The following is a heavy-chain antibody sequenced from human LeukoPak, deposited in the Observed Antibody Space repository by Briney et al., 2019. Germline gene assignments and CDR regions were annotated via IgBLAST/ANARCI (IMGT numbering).Heavy chain of an antibody. V-gene: IGHV1-18*01. D-gene: IGHD5-18*01. J-gene: IGHJ4*02. Sequence: ASVKVSCKASGYTFTSYGISWVRQAPGQGLEGMGWISAYNGNTNYAQNLQGRVTITADESTSTAYMELSSLRSEDRAVYYCASQSFAAMLIFAYWGQGPLVTVSS. CDR3: ASQSFAAMLIFAY. CDR1: GYTFTSYG. CDR2: ISAYNGNT.